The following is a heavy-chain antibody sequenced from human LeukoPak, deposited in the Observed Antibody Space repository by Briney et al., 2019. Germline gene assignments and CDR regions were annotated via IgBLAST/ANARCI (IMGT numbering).Heavy chain of an antibody. V-gene: IGHV3-20*04. D-gene: IGHD1-26*01. CDR2: INWNGGST. J-gene: IGHJ4*02. Sequence: PGGSLRLSCAASGFTLDDYGMSWVRQAPGKGLEWVSGINWNGGSTAYADSVKGRFTISRDNAKNSLYLQMSSLRAEDTALYYCARESGGSYYGTSDYWGQGTLVTVSS. CDR3: ARESGGSYYGTSDY. CDR1: GFTLDDYG.